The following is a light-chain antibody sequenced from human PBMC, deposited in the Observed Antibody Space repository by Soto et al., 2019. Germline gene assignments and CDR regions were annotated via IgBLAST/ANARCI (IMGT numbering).Light chain of an antibody. CDR2: DAS. CDR1: QSVSSF. V-gene: IGKV3-11*01. J-gene: IGKJ4*01. CDR3: QQRSNWPALT. Sequence: IVLTQSPATLTLSPGERATLSCRASQSVSSFLAWYQHKPGQAPRLLIYDASNRAPGIPTRFSGSGSGTDFTLTISRLEPEDFAVYYCQQRSNWPALTCGGGTKVEIK.